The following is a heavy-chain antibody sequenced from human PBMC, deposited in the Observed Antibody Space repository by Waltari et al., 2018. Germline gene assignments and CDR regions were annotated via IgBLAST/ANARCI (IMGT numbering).Heavy chain of an antibody. D-gene: IGHD3-10*01. V-gene: IGHV1-69*12. J-gene: IGHJ4*02. CDR2: IIPIFGTA. CDR3: ARDGRFGESPFLRY. Sequence: QVQLVQSGAEVKKPGSSVKVSCKASGGTFSSYAISWVRQAPGQGLEWMGGIIPIFGTANYAQKFQGRGTITADESTSTAYMELSSLRSEDTAVYYCARDGRFGESPFLRYWGQGTLVTVSS. CDR1: GGTFSSYA.